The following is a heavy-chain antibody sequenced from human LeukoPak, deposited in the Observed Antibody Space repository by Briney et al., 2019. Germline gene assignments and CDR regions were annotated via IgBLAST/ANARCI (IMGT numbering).Heavy chain of an antibody. CDR1: GGSISSSVYY. Sequence: SETLSLTCTVSGGSISSSVYYWVWIRQPPGKGLEWIGSIYYSGSTYYNPSLKSRVTISVDTSKNQFSLKLSSVTAADTAVYYCARTRRGPHYGPMDYWGQGTLVTVSS. J-gene: IGHJ4*02. D-gene: IGHD4-17*01. V-gene: IGHV4-39*07. CDR3: ARTRRGPHYGPMDY. CDR2: IYYSGST.